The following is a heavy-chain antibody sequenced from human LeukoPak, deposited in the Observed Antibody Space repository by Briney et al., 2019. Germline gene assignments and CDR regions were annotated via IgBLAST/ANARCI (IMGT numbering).Heavy chain of an antibody. CDR3: ARSRPYDFWSGYYYYYYYGMDV. CDR1: GYTFTSYD. J-gene: IGHJ6*02. V-gene: IGHV1-8*01. CDR2: MNPNSGNT. Sequence: ASVKVSCKASGYTFTSYDINWVRQATGQGLEWMGWMNPNSGNTGYAQKFQGRATMTRNTSISTAYMELSSLRSEDTAVYYCARSRPYDFWSGYYYYYYYGMDVWGQGTTVTVSS. D-gene: IGHD3-3*01.